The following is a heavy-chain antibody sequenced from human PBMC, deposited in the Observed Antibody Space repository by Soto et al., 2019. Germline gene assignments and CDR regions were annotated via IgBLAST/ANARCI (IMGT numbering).Heavy chain of an antibody. CDR1: GGSISSSSYY. CDR2: IYYSGST. J-gene: IGHJ5*02. D-gene: IGHD4-4*01. Sequence: SETLSLTCTVSGGSISSSSYYWGWIRQPPGKGLEWIGSIYYSGSTYYNPSLKSRVTISIDTSKNQFSLKLSSVTAADTAVYYCASVLDDYTKDWSDPWGQGTLVTVSS. V-gene: IGHV4-39*01. CDR3: ASVLDDYTKDWSDP.